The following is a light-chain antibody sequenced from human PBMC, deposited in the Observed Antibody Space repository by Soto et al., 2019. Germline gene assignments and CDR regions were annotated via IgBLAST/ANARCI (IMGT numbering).Light chain of an antibody. CDR1: QSLSGW. CDR2: KAS. Sequence: DVQMTQSPSTLSASVGVRVTITCRASQSLSGWLAWHQQRPGKAPKLMIYKASTLETGVPSRFSGSGSGTEFTLTINNLQPDDFATYYCQQYGGYSRTFGQGTKVDIK. V-gene: IGKV1-5*03. CDR3: QQYGGYSRT. J-gene: IGKJ1*01.